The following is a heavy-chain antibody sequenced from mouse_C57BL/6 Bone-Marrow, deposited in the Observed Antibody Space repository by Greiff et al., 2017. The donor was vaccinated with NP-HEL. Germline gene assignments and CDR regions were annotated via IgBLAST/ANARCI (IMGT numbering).Heavy chain of an antibody. CDR3: ASGAY. V-gene: IGHV2-6*01. J-gene: IGHJ3*01. CDR2: IWGVGSS. Sequence: VMLVESGPGLVAPSQSLSITCTVSGFSLTSYGVDWVRQSPGQGLEWLGVIWGVGSSTYYSANNSRLSISKDNSKSQVILKMNGLQTDDTAMYYCASGAYGGQGTLVTVSA. CDR1: GFSLTSYG.